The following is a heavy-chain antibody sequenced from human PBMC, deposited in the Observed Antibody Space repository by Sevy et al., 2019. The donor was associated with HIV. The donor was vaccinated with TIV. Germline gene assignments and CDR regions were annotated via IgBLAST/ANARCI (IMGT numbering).Heavy chain of an antibody. V-gene: IGHV1-18*01. J-gene: IGHJ4*02. CDR1: GYTFTSYG. Sequence: ASVKVSCKASGYTFTSYGISWVRQAPGQGLEWMGWISAYNGNTNYAQKLQGRVTMTTDTSTSIAYMELRSLRSDDTAVYYCARRYGDYVGVIDYFDYWGQGTLVTVSS. D-gene: IGHD4-17*01. CDR2: ISAYNGNT. CDR3: ARRYGDYVGVIDYFDY.